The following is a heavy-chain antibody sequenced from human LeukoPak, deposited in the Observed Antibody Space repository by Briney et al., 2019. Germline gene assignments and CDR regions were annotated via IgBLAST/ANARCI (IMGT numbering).Heavy chain of an antibody. D-gene: IGHD1-26*01. CDR1: GGSISSGGYY. Sequence: SETLSLTCTVSGGSISSGGYYWSWIRQHPGKGLEWIGYIYYSGSTYYNPSLKSRVTISVDTSKNQFSLKLSSVTAADTAVYYCARSSLSGSYSPYYGMDVWGQGTTVTVSS. CDR2: IYYSGST. CDR3: ARSSLSGSYSPYYGMDV. V-gene: IGHV4-31*03. J-gene: IGHJ6*02.